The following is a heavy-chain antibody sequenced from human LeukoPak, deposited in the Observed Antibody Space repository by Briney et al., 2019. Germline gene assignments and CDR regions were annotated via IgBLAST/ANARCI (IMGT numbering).Heavy chain of an antibody. J-gene: IGHJ4*02. D-gene: IGHD6-19*01. CDR3: ARDQERNAVAGTLGY. Sequence: GGSLRLSCAASGFTFSSYSMNWVRQVPGKGLEWVSSISSSSSYIYYADSVKGRFTISRDNAKNSLYLQMNSLRAEDTAVYYCARDQERNAVAGTLGYWGQGTLVTVSS. V-gene: IGHV3-21*01. CDR1: GFTFSSYS. CDR2: ISSSSSYI.